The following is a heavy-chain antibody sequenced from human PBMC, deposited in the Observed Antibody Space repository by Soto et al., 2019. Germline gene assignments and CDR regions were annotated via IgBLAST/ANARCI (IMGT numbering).Heavy chain of an antibody. D-gene: IGHD5-18*01. CDR1: GYTFTSYG. J-gene: IGHJ6*02. CDR3: ARSPEYVDTAHYNNENYYYGMDV. CDR2: ISAYNGNT. Sequence: AASVKVSCKASGYTFTSYGISWVRQAPGQGLEWMGWISAYNGNTNYAQKLQGRVTMTTDTSTSTAYMELRSLRSDDTAVYYCARSPEYVDTAHYNNENYYYGMDVWGQGTTVTVSS. V-gene: IGHV1-18*01.